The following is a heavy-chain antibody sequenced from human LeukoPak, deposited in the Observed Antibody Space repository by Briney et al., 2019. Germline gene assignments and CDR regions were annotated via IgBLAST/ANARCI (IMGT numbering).Heavy chain of an antibody. Sequence: GGSLRLSCAASGFTVSSNYMSWVRQAPGKGLEWVSVIYSGGSTYYADSVKGRFTISRHNSKNTLYLQMNSLRAEDTAVYYCARLKSTYNIGDWFDPWGQGTLITVSS. CDR1: GFTVSSNY. D-gene: IGHD5-24*01. V-gene: IGHV3-53*04. CDR3: ARLKSTYNIGDWFDP. CDR2: IYSGGST. J-gene: IGHJ5*02.